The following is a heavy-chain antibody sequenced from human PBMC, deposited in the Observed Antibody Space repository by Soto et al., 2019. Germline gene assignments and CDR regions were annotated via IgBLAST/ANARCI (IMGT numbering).Heavy chain of an antibody. Sequence: QITLKESGPTLVKPTQTLTLTCTFSGFSLSTSGVGVGWIRQPPGKALEWLALIYWDDDKRYSPSLKSRLTITKDTSKNLVVLTMTNMDPVDTATYYCAHSLVVVAATPERFDPWGQGTLVTVSS. J-gene: IGHJ5*02. CDR1: GFSLSTSGVG. V-gene: IGHV2-5*02. CDR2: IYWDDDK. D-gene: IGHD2-15*01. CDR3: AHSLVVVAATPERFDP.